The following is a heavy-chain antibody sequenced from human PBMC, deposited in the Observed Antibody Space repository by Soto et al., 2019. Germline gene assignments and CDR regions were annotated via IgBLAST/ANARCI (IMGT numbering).Heavy chain of an antibody. J-gene: IGHJ5*02. CDR3: ARERVRFLDA. V-gene: IGHV3-9*01. CDR1: GFSFDDFA. CDR2: ITWNSVST. D-gene: IGHD3-3*01. Sequence: QLVESGGGLVQPGGSLRLSCVASGFSFDDFAMHWVRQAPGKGLEWISGITWNSVSTDYANSVKGRFTVSRDNAKNTLNLKMNSLTAEDTALYFCARERVRFLDAWGQGTLVTVSS.